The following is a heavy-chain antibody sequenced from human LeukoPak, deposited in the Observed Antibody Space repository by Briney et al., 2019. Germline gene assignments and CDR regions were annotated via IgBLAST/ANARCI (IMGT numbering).Heavy chain of an antibody. CDR3: ARGVAAAGIWFDP. Sequence: PSEALSLTCAVYGGSYSGYYWSWIRQPPGKGLEWIGEINHSGSTNYNPSLKSRVIISVDTSKNQFSLKLSSVTAADTAVYYCARGVAAAGIWFDPWGQGTLVTVSS. CDR2: INHSGST. V-gene: IGHV4-34*01. CDR1: GGSYSGYY. D-gene: IGHD6-13*01. J-gene: IGHJ5*02.